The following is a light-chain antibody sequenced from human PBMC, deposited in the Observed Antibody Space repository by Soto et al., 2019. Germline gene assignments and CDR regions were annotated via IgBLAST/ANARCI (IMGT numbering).Light chain of an antibody. J-gene: IGKJ4*01. V-gene: IGKV3-15*01. Sequence: EIVMTQSPATLSVSPGERATLSCRASQSVSDNLAWYQQKPGQDYRLLIYGASTRATGIPARFSGRGSGREFTRTISSLQSEDFAVYYCQQHTNWPPLTFGGGNKVEIK. CDR2: GAS. CDR1: QSVSDN. CDR3: QQHTNWPPLT.